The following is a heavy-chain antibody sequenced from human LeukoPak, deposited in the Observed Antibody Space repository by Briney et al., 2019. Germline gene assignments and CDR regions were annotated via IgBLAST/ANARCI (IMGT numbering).Heavy chain of an antibody. J-gene: IGHJ4*02. CDR1: GFTFSSYE. CDR2: ISNSGSTM. CDR3: ARDWRHRDYGSGSLDY. D-gene: IGHD3-10*01. Sequence: GGSLRLSCVASGFTFSSYEMNWVRQAPGKGLEWVSYISNSGSTMYYADSVKGRFTISRDNAKNSLYLQMNSLRAEDTAVYYCARDWRHRDYGSGSLDYWGQGALVTVSS. V-gene: IGHV3-48*03.